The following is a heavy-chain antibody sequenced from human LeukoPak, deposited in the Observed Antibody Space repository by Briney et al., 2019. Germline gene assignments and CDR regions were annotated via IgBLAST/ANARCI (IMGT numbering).Heavy chain of an antibody. CDR1: GFTFSSYS. V-gene: IGHV3-21*01. CDR2: ISSSSSYI. CDR3: ARDHPYSSGWTTLDY. D-gene: IGHD6-19*01. J-gene: IGHJ4*02. Sequence: PGGSLRLSCAASGFTFSSYSMNWVRQAPGKGLEWVSSISSSSSYIYYADSMKGRFTISRDNAKNSLYLQMNSLRAEDTAVYYCARDHPYSSGWTTLDYWGQGTLVTVSS.